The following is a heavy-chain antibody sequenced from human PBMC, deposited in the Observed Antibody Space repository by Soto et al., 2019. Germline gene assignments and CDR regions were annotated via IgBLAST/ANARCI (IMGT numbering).Heavy chain of an antibody. CDR3: ARDPFSSSWYPYYYYGMDV. V-gene: IGHV1-69*13. CDR1: GGTFSSYA. CDR2: IIPIFGTA. D-gene: IGHD6-13*01. J-gene: IGHJ6*02. Sequence: SVKVSCKASGGTFSSYAISWVRQAPGQGLEWMGGIIPIFGTANYAQKFQGRVTVTADESTSTAYMELSSLRSEDTAVYYCARDPFSSSWYPYYYYGMDVWGQGTTVTVSS.